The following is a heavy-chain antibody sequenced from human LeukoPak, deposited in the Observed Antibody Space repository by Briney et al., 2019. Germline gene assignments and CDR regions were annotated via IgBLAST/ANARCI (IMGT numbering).Heavy chain of an antibody. V-gene: IGHV1-69*13. D-gene: IGHD1-14*01. CDR3: ASGGEGRNYNWFDP. CDR1: GGTFSSYA. CDR2: IIPIFGTA. Sequence: ASVKVSCKASGGTFSSYAISWVRQAPGQGLEWMGGIIPIFGTANYAQKFQGRVTITADESTSTAYMELSILRSEDTAVYYCASGGEGRNYNWFDPWGQGTLVTVSS. J-gene: IGHJ5*02.